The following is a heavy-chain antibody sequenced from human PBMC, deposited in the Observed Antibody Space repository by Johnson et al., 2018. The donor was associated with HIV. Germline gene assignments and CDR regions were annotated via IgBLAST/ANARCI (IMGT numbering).Heavy chain of an antibody. V-gene: IGHV3-9*01. Sequence: VQLVESGGGLVQPGGSLRLSCAASGFTFSSYAMHWVRQAPGKGLEWVSGISWNRGSIGYADSVKGRFTISRDNAKNSLYLKMNSLRAEDTALYYCAKDRRYCSGGSCYHDAFDIWGQGTMVTVSS. CDR1: GFTFSSYA. CDR3: AKDRRYCSGGSCYHDAFDI. J-gene: IGHJ3*02. CDR2: ISWNRGSI. D-gene: IGHD2-15*01.